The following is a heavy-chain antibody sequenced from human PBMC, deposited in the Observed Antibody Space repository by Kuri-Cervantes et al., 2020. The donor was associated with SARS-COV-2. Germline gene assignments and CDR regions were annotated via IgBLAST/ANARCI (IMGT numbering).Heavy chain of an antibody. J-gene: IGHJ4*02. Sequence: QTLSLTXAVXXGSFSGYYWSWIRQPPGKGLEWIGXINHSGSTNYNPSLXSRVTISVDTSKXXXSLKLSSVTAADTAVYXXARATYYYDXSGYYSDYWGQGTLVTVSS. CDR3: ARATYYYDXSGYYSDY. CDR2: INHSGST. CDR1: XGSFSGYY. D-gene: IGHD3-22*01. V-gene: IGHV4-34*01.